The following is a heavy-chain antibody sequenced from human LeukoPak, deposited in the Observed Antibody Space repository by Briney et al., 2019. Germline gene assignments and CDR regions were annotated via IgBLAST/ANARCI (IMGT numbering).Heavy chain of an antibody. CDR2: IIPIFGTA. D-gene: IGHD6-13*01. V-gene: IGHV1-69*13. CDR3: ARGSSSWYVGPPLDY. J-gene: IGHJ4*02. CDR1: GYTFTGYY. Sequence: WASVKVSCKASGYTFTGYYMHWVRQAPGQGLEWMGGIIPIFGTANYAQKFQGRVTITADESTSTAYMELSSLRSEDTAVYYCARGSSSWYVGPPLDYWGQGTLVTVSS.